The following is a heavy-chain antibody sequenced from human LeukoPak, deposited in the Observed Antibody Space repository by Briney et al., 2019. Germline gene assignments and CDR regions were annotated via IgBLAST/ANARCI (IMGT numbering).Heavy chain of an antibody. J-gene: IGHJ4*02. CDR1: GFTFSSYG. Sequence: GGSLRLFCAASGFTFSSYGMHWVRQAPGKGLEWVAVIWYDGSNKYYADSVKGRFTISRDNSKNTLYLQMNSLRAEDTAVYYCARDVRYFDWLSLVDYWGQGTLVTVSS. CDR3: ARDVRYFDWLSLVDY. D-gene: IGHD3-9*01. V-gene: IGHV3-33*01. CDR2: IWYDGSNK.